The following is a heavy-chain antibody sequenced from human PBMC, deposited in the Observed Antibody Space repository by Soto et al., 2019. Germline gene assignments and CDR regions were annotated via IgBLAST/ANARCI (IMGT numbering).Heavy chain of an antibody. CDR1: GGSFSSTTYY. CDR2: IYYSGST. J-gene: IGHJ3*02. Sequence: SETLSLTCTVSGGSFSSTTYYWGWIRQPPGKGLEWVGNIYYSGSTYYNPSLKSRVTISLDTSKSQFSLRLNSVTAADTAVYYCANTLLGYCSGGTCYYGFDIWGQGTMVTVSS. D-gene: IGHD2-15*01. CDR3: ANTLLGYCSGGTCYYGFDI. V-gene: IGHV4-39*01.